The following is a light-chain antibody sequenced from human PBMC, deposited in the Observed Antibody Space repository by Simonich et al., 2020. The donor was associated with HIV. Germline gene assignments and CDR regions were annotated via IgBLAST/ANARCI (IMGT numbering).Light chain of an antibody. CDR1: QIIRNW. J-gene: IGKJ1*01. CDR2: KAS. CDR3: QQYNSYSWT. V-gene: IGKV1-5*03. Sequence: DVQMTQSPSTLASSVEDRVTITGRASQIIRNWLAWYQQKPGKAPKLLIYKASSLETGFPSRFSGSGSGTQFTLTISSLQPDDFATYYCQQYNSYSWTFGQGTKVEIK.